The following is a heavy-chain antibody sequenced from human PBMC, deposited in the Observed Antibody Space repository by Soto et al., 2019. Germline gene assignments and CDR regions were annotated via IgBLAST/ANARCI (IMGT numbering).Heavy chain of an antibody. D-gene: IGHD3-10*01. CDR2: ISYDGSNK. J-gene: IGHJ4*02. V-gene: IGHV3-30*03. CDR3: ARSFGSGTVEY. Sequence: ESGGGVVQPGRSLRLSCAASGFTFSSYGMLWVRQAPGKGLEWVALISYDGSNKYYADSVKGRFTISRDNSKNTLYLQMNSVTTEDTAVFYCARSFGSGTVEYWGQGTLVTVSS. CDR1: GFTFSSYG.